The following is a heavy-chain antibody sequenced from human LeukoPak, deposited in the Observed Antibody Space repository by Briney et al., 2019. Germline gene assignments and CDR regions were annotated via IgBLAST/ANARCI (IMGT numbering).Heavy chain of an antibody. CDR1: GFTFSTYS. Sequence: PGGSLRLSCAASGFTFSTYSMNWVRQAPGKGLEWVSSISSTSSYVYYADSVKGRFTNTRDNAKNSLFLQMNSLRAEDTAVYYCARVGTIHLRLRPHLGYYSMDVWGQGTPVTVSS. CDR3: ARVGTIHLRLRPHLGYYSMDV. CDR2: ISSTSSYV. V-gene: IGHV3-21*01. D-gene: IGHD5-18*01. J-gene: IGHJ6*02.